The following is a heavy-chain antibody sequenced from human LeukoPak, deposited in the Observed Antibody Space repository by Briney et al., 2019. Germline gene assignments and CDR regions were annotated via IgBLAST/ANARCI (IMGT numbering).Heavy chain of an antibody. CDR2: IKSKTDGGTT. V-gene: IGHV3-15*01. J-gene: IGHJ4*02. CDR3: TTGTFCSGGSCYPPFVY. CDR1: GFTFGNAW. Sequence: GGSLRLSCAASGFTFGNAWMSWVRQAPGKGLEWVGRIKSKTDGGTTDYAAPMKGRFTIPRDDSKSTLDLQLNSLKTEDTAVYFCTTGTFCSGGSCYPPFVYWGQGTLVTVSS. D-gene: IGHD2-15*01.